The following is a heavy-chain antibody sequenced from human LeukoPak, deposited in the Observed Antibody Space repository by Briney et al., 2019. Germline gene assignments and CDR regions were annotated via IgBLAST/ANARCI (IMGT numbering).Heavy chain of an antibody. Sequence: GGSLRLSCAASGFTFSSYWLHWVRQAPGKGLVWVSRINSDGSSSTYADSVKGRFTISRDNAKNSLYLQMNSLRAEDTAVYYCARDESGSYQDLDYWGQGTLVTVSS. J-gene: IGHJ4*02. CDR3: ARDESGSYQDLDY. CDR2: INSDGSSS. CDR1: GFTFSSYW. D-gene: IGHD1-26*01. V-gene: IGHV3-74*01.